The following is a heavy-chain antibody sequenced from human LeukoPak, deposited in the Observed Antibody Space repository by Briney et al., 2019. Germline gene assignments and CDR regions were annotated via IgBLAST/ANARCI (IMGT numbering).Heavy chain of an antibody. CDR1: GYTFTGYY. Sequence: EASVKVSCKASGYTFTGYYMHWVRQAPGQGLEWMGWINPNSGDTNYAQKFQDRVTMTRDTSISTAYMELSRLRSDDTAVYYCARGVTGIYYYYYMDVWGKGTTVTVSS. V-gene: IGHV1-2*02. CDR3: ARGVTGIYYYYYMDV. J-gene: IGHJ6*03. D-gene: IGHD6-13*01. CDR2: INPNSGDT.